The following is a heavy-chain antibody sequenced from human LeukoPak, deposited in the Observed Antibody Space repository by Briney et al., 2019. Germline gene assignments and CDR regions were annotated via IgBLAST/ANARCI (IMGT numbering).Heavy chain of an antibody. V-gene: IGHV3-30-3*01. Sequence: GGSLRLSCAASGFTFSSYAMHWVRQAPGKGLEWVAVISYDGSNKYYADSVKGRFTISRDNSKNTLYLQMNSLRAEDTAVYYCAKDSGSHNYYYYYYMDVWGKGTTVIVSS. CDR2: ISYDGSNK. CDR1: GFTFSSYA. CDR3: AKDSGSHNYYYYYYMDV. J-gene: IGHJ6*03. D-gene: IGHD1-26*01.